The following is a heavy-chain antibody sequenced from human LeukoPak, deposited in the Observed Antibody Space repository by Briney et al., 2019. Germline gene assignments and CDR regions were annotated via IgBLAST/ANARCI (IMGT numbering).Heavy chain of an antibody. CDR1: GGSFSGYY. CDR3: ASSGLWFGQLLE. J-gene: IGHJ4*02. D-gene: IGHD3-10*01. CDR2: INHSGST. V-gene: IGHV4-34*01. Sequence: SETLCLTCAVYGGSFSGYYWSWIRQPPGKGLEWIGEINHSGSTNYNPSLKSRVTISVDTSKNQFSRKLSTVTAAGPAVYYCASSGLWFGQLLEWGQGTLVTVSS.